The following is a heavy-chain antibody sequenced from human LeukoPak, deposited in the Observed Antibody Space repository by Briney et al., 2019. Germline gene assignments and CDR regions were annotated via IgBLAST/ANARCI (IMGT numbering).Heavy chain of an antibody. V-gene: IGHV4-39*01. CDR2: IYYSGTT. CDR3: AKHDGQQPRY. D-gene: IGHD6-13*01. CDR1: GGSISRGSYY. J-gene: IGHJ4*02. Sequence: SETLSLTCTVSGGSISRGSYYWVWIRQPPGKGLEWIGSIYYSGTTYYNPSLKSRLTMSVDTSKNQFSLRLSSVTAADTAVYYCAKHDGQQPRYWGQGTLVTVSS.